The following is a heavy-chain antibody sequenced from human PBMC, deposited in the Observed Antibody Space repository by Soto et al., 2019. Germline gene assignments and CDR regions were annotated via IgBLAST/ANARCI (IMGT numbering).Heavy chain of an antibody. CDR1: GGSISSYY. J-gene: IGHJ5*02. CDR2: IYYSGST. V-gene: IGHV4-59*01. CDR3: ARVPVVAARPSSWFDP. D-gene: IGHD6-6*01. Sequence: SETLSLTCTVSGGSISSYYWSWIRQPPGKGLEWIGYIYYSGSTNYNPSLKSRVTISVDTSKNQFSLKLSSVTAADTAVYYCARVPVVAARPSSWFDPWGQGTLVTVSS.